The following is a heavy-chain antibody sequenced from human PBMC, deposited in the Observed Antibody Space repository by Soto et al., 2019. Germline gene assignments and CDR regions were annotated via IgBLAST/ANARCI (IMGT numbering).Heavy chain of an antibody. V-gene: IGHV3-23*01. J-gene: IGHJ4*02. Sequence: EVQLLESGGGLVQPGGSLRLSCAASGFTFSTYAMIWVRQAPGKGLEWVSGISGSGGSTYSADSVKGRFTISRDSSKSTLYLQMNSLRAEDTAVYYCAKGVGSKGNYYFDYWGQGTLVTVSS. CDR2: ISGSGGST. CDR3: AKGVGSKGNYYFDY. D-gene: IGHD1-26*01. CDR1: GFTFSTYA.